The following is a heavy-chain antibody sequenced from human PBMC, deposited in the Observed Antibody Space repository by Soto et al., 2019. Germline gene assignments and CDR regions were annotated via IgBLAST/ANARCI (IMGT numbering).Heavy chain of an antibody. D-gene: IGHD6-19*01. CDR3: ARCPSNIAVTGPGFYDF. J-gene: IGHJ4*02. Sequence: QVQLVQSGAAVKTPGASLNVSCKTSGYTFTSYDINWVRQAAGRGLEWMGSLNPRTGNTVYAQRCQGTITMTRNTATNTLNLELTNLKSEHTAVYYCARCPSNIAVTGPGFYDFWGQGTLVIVSA. CDR1: GYTFTSYD. V-gene: IGHV1-8*01. CDR2: LNPRTGNT.